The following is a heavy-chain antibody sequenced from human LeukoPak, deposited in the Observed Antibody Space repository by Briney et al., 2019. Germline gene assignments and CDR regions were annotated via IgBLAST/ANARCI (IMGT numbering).Heavy chain of an antibody. J-gene: IGHJ4*02. CDR1: GGSFSGYY. Sequence: SETLSLTCAIYGGSFSGYYWSWIRQPPGKGLEWIGEINHSGSTNYNPSLKSRVTISVDTSKNQFSLKLSSVTAEDTAVYYCARGWRFGEFSFDYWGQGTLVTVSS. V-gene: IGHV4-34*01. CDR2: INHSGST. D-gene: IGHD3-10*01. CDR3: ARGWRFGEFSFDY.